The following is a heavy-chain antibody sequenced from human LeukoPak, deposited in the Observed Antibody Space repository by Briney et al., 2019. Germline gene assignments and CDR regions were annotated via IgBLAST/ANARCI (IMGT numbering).Heavy chain of an antibody. Sequence: ASVKVSCKASGYTFTSYGISWVRQAPGQGLEWMGWISAYNGNTNYAQKLQGRVTMTTDTSTSTAYMELRSLRSDDTAVYYCARDGDSSGYYYPDDCWGQGTLVTVSS. D-gene: IGHD3-22*01. CDR3: ARDGDSSGYYYPDDC. CDR1: GYTFTSYG. CDR2: ISAYNGNT. V-gene: IGHV1-18*01. J-gene: IGHJ4*02.